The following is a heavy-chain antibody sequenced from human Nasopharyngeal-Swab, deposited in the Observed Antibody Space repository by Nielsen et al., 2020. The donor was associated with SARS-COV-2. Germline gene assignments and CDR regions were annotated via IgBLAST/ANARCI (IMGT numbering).Heavy chain of an antibody. CDR1: GGSISSGDYY. Sequence: SATLSLTCTVSGGSISSGDYYWSWIRQPPGNGLEWIGYIHYSGSTYYNPSLKSRVTISVDTSTNQFSLKLSSVTAADTAVYYCAMRFTDTIFGANNFYFDYWGQGTLVTVSS. J-gene: IGHJ4*02. D-gene: IGHD3-3*01. V-gene: IGHV4-31*03. CDR2: IHYSGST. CDR3: AMRFTDTIFGANNFYFDY.